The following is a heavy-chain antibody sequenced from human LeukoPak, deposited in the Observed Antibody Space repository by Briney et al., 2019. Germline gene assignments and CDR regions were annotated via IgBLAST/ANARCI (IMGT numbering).Heavy chain of an antibody. D-gene: IGHD2-21*02. CDR3: TRDPSRGLPTALSYFDY. CDR1: GFSVSSYW. J-gene: IGHJ4*02. V-gene: IGHV3-74*01. CDR2: IGSDGLMK. Sequence: PGGSLRLSCAVSGFSVSSYWMHWVRQAPGKGLVWVSRIGSDGLMKDYADSEKGRFTISRDAAENTLYLQMNSLRPEDTAVYYCTRDPSRGLPTALSYFDYWGQGSLVTVSS.